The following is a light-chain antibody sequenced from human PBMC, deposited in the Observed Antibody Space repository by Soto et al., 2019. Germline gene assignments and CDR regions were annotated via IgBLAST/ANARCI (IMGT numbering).Light chain of an antibody. V-gene: IGKV3-20*01. CDR1: QSVSSSY. J-gene: IGKJ4*01. CDR2: GAS. Sequence: EIVFAQSPATLSLSPGERATLSCRASQSVSSSYLAWYQQKPGQSPRLLIYGASSRATGIPDRFSGSGSGTDFTLTISRLEPEDFAVYYCQQYGSSRLTFGGGTKVHIK. CDR3: QQYGSSRLT.